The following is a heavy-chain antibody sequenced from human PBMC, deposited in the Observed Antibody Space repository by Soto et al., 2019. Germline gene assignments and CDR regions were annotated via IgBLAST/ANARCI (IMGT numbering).Heavy chain of an antibody. CDR2: ISGSGGST. V-gene: IGHV3-23*01. D-gene: IGHD5-18*01. J-gene: IGHJ4*02. CDR1: GFTFSSYA. CDR3: AKDRGYSYGWDYFDY. Sequence: EVQLLESGGGLVQPGGSLRLSCAASGFTFSSYAMSWVRQAPGKGLEWVSAISGSGGSTYYADSVKGRFTISRDNPKNTLYLQMNSLRAEDTAVYYCAKDRGYSYGWDYFDYWGQGTLVTVSS.